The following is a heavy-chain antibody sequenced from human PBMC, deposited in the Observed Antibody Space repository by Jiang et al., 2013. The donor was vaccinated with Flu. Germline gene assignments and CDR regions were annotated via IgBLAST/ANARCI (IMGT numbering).Heavy chain of an antibody. V-gene: IGHV5-51*01. CDR3: ARLNSSGWTWLY. Sequence: EWMGIIYPGDSDTRYSPSFQGQVTISADKSISTAYLQWSSLKASDTAMYYCARLNSSGWTWLYWGQGTLVTVSP. CDR2: IYPGDSDT. D-gene: IGHD6-19*01. J-gene: IGHJ4*02.